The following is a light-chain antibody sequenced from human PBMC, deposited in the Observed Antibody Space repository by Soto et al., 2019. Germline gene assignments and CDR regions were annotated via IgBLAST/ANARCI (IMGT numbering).Light chain of an antibody. J-gene: IGLJ3*02. CDR3: CSYAGSATSV. Sequence: QSALTQPASVSGSPGQSITISCTGTSSGVGAYDLVSWYQQHPGKAPKFLIYGGNKRPSGVSSRFSGSKSGNTASLTISGLQAEDEADYYCCSYAGSATSVFGGGTKLTVL. V-gene: IGLV2-23*01. CDR1: SSGVGAYDL. CDR2: GGN.